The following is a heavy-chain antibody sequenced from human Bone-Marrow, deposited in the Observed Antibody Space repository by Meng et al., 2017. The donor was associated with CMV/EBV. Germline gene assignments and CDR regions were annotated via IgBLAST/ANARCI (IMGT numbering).Heavy chain of an antibody. J-gene: IGHJ5*02. V-gene: IGHV3-20*04. D-gene: IGHD2-2*02. CDR1: GFTFANYG. CDR3: AREGSSTSCYTA. CDR2: IGWGGQAT. Sequence: GEALKTSCVTSGFTFANYGLRWVRQCPGKGLEWVSGIGWGGQATGYADSVKGRFTISRDNAKNSLYLQMNSLRAEDTAVYYCAREGSSTSCYTAWGQGTLVTVSS.